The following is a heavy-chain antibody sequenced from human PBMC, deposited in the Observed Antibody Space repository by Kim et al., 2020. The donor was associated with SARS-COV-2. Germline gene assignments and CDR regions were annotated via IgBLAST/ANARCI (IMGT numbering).Heavy chain of an antibody. D-gene: IGHD1-26*01. Sequence: SETLSLTCAVSGGSISNISWWSWVRQPPGKGLEWIGEIHHSGNTNYNPTLKSRVTMSVDKSKNQFSLRLSSVTAADTAVYYCTRLLTDSGNYFRFDSWGQGTLVT. V-gene: IGHV4-4*02. CDR2: IHHSGNT. J-gene: IGHJ4*02. CDR1: GGSISNISW. CDR3: TRLLTDSGNYFRFDS.